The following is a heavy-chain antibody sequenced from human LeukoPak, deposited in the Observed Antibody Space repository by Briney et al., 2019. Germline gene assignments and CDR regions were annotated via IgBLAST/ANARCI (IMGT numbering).Heavy chain of an antibody. J-gene: IGHJ5*02. D-gene: IGHD5-18*01. CDR2: TYYRSTWYN. CDR1: GDIVSSNSVT. CDR3: ARVEWGYSYGYLFDP. Sequence: SQTLSLTCAISGDIVSSNSVTWNWIRRSPSRGLEWLGRTYYRSTWYNDYAVSVRGRITVNPDTSKNQFSLQLNSVTPEDTAVYYCARVEWGYSYGYLFDPWGQGTLVTVSS. V-gene: IGHV6-1*01.